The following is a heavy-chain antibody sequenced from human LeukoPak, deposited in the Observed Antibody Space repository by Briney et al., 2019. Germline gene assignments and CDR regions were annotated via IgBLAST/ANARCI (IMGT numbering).Heavy chain of an antibody. J-gene: IGHJ4*02. CDR2: ISSSGSTI. D-gene: IGHD6-19*01. Sequence: GGSLRLSCAASGFTFSSYEMNWVRQAPGKGLEWVSYISSSGSTIYYADSVKGRFTISRDNAKNSLYLQMNSLGAEDTAVYYCATQYSSDSFDYWGQGTLVTVSS. CDR1: GFTFSSYE. CDR3: ATQYSSDSFDY. V-gene: IGHV3-48*03.